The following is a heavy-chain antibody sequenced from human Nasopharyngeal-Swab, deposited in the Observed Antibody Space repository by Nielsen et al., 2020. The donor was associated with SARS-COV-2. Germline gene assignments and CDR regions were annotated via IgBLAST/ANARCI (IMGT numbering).Heavy chain of an antibody. D-gene: IGHD3-16*01. CDR3: ARGRRITTPYGMDV. J-gene: IGHJ6*02. CDR2: INHSGST. V-gene: IGHV4-34*01. Sequence: SETLSLTCAVYGGSFSGYYWSWIRQPPRKGLEWIGEINHSGSTNYNPSLKSRVTISVDTSKNQFSLKLSSVTAADTAVYYCARGRRITTPYGMDVWGQGTTVTVSS. CDR1: GGSFSGYY.